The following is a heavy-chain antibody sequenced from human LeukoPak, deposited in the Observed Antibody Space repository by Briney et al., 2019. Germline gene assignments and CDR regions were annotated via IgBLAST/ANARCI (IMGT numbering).Heavy chain of an antibody. J-gene: IGHJ1*01. D-gene: IGHD3-22*01. CDR3: TRGYYDSSQGYFQH. CDR1: GFTFSGSA. Sequence: GGSLTLSCAASGFTFSGSAMHWVRQASRKGLEWVGRIRGKANNYATAYGASVKGRFTISRDDSKNTAYLQMNSLKTEDTAVYYCTRGYYDSSQGYFQHWGQGTLVTVSS. CDR2: IRGKANNYAT. V-gene: IGHV3-73*01.